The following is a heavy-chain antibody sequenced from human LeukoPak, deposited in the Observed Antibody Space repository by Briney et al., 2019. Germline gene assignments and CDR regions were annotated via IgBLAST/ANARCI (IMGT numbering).Heavy chain of an antibody. D-gene: IGHD3-22*01. CDR3: ARANAPSPPDSSSYSGYDY. CDR1: GFTLRNYW. CDR2: IHSYGRNP. J-gene: IGHJ4*02. Sequence: PGESLTHSRAASGFTLRNYWMDWVRHAPRNGLGWVSRIHSYGRNPIYPDSVKGRFTITRDNANNTRYLQMNTLRAEETAVYYCARANAPSPPDSSSYSGYDYWGQGTLVTVSS. V-gene: IGHV3-74*01.